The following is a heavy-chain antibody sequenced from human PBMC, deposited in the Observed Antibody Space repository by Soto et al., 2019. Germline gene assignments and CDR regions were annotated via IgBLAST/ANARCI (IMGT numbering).Heavy chain of an antibody. D-gene: IGHD2-2*01. Sequence: AGSREISCKGSGYGFNSYWVAWVRQVPGKGLELMGITYPGDSDTRYSPSFQGQVTISADKSITTAYVQWNSLKASDTATYYCARLDCSTASCYRGNFYYGMDVWGQGTTVTVSS. CDR3: ARLDCSTASCYRGNFYYGMDV. CDR2: TYPGDSDT. CDR1: GYGFNSYW. V-gene: IGHV5-51*01. J-gene: IGHJ6*02.